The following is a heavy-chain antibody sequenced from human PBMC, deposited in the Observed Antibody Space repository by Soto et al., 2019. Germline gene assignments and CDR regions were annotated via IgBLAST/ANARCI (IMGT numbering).Heavy chain of an antibody. CDR1: RGTFSSCA. D-gene: IGHD3-9*01. CDR3: ASGGNYDILTGYYILFDY. CDR2: IIPIFGTA. Sequence: ASVKVSCKASRGTFSSCAMSWVRQSPGQGLEWMGGIIPIFGTANYAQKFQGRVTITADKSTSTAYMELSSLRSEDTAVYYCASGGNYDILTGYYILFDYWGQGTLVTVSS. V-gene: IGHV1-69*06. J-gene: IGHJ4*02.